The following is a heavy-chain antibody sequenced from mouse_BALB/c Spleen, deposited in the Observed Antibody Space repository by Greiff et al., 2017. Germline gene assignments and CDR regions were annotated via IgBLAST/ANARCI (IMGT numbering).Heavy chain of an antibody. CDR3: ARAGNYVRYAMDY. V-gene: IGHV1-54*01. J-gene: IGHJ4*01. Sequence: QVQLKQSGAELVRPGTSVKVSCKASGYAFTNYLIEWVKQRPGQGLEWIGVINPGSGGTNYNEKFKGKATLTADKSSSTAYMQLSSLTSDDSAVYFCARAGNYVRYAMDYWGQGTSVTVSS. CDR1: GYAFTNYL. D-gene: IGHD2-1*01. CDR2: INPGSGGT.